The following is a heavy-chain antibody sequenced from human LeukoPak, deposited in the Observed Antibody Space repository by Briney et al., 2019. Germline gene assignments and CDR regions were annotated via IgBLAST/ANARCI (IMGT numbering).Heavy chain of an antibody. Sequence: GSLRLSCAASGFTFSSYVMFWVCQAPGKGLEWVAAISSDGNNKYYADSVKGRFTISRDNSKNTLDAQMNSLRGEDTAVYYCARENQRSSGSAGFFDYWGQGALVTVSS. CDR2: ISSDGNNK. CDR1: GFTFSSYV. CDR3: ARENQRSSGSAGFFDY. J-gene: IGHJ4*02. D-gene: IGHD6-25*01. V-gene: IGHV3-30*04.